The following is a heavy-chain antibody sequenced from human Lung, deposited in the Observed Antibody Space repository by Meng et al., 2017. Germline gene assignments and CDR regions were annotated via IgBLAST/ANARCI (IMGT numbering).Heavy chain of an antibody. CDR2: IDPNNDHT. CDR1: GYTFAAYW. Sequence: QVQLLPSVPEVKKPGPPVKLSYKPSGYTFAAYWIHWLRQATGQGLEWMGRIDPNNDHTQYAQNFQGRVTMTSDTSISTVYMELNGLRSDDTAVYYCARDEDISAAGKLFGDYWGQGTLVTVFS. CDR3: ARDEDISAAGKLFGDY. D-gene: IGHD6-13*01. V-gene: IGHV1-2*06. J-gene: IGHJ4*02.